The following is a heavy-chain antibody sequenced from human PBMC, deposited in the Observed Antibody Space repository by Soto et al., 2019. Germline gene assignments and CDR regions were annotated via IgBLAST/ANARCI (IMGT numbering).Heavy chain of an antibody. D-gene: IGHD6-13*01. V-gene: IGHV1-69*13. J-gene: IGHJ6*02. Sequence: ASVKVSCKASGGTFSSYAISWVRQAPGQGLEWMGGIIPIFGTANYAQKLQGRVTITADESTSTAYMELSSLRSEDTAVYYCARDDIMAAAGTKGEYYYYYYGMDVWGQGTTVTVSS. CDR2: IIPIFGTA. CDR1: GGTFSSYA. CDR3: ARDDIMAAAGTKGEYYYYYYGMDV.